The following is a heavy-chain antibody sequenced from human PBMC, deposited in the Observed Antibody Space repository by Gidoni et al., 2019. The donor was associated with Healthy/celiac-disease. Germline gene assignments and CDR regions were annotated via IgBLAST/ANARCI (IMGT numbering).Heavy chain of an antibody. J-gene: IGHJ6*03. CDR3: ARDGVSVVPAATYYYYYMDV. V-gene: IGHV3-30-3*01. Sequence: QVQLVESGGGVVQPGRSLRLSCAASGFTFSSYAMPWVRQAPGKGLEWVAVISYDGSNKYYADSVKGRFTISRDNSKNTLYLQMNSLRAEDTAVYYCARDGVSVVPAATYYYYYMDVWGKGTTVTVSS. CDR1: GFTFSSYA. CDR2: ISYDGSNK. D-gene: IGHD2-2*01.